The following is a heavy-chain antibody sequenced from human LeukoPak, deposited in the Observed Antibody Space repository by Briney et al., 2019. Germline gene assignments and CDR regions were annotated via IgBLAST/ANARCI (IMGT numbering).Heavy chain of an antibody. J-gene: IGHJ5*02. CDR2: ISAYNGNT. CDR3: ARDTVVFGVPTPRGNWFDP. V-gene: IGHV1-18*01. D-gene: IGHD2-15*01. CDR1: GYTFTSYG. Sequence: ASVKVSCKASGYTFTSYGISWVRQAPGQGLEWMGWISAYNGNTNYAQKLQGRVTMTTDTSTSTAYMELRSLRSDDTAVYYCARDTVVFGVPTPRGNWFDPWGQGTLVTVSS.